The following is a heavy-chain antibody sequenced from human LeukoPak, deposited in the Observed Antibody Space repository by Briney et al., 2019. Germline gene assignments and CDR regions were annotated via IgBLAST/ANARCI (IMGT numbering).Heavy chain of an antibody. CDR3: ARESRDTAWSLDW. D-gene: IGHD3-9*01. CDR1: GFTFSGYY. CDR2: INPNSGGT. J-gene: IGHJ4*02. Sequence: GASVKVSCKASGFTFSGYYMHWVRQAPGQGFEWMGWINPNSGGTNFAQKFRGRVTMTRDTSINTVYMELSSLGSDDTAVYYCARESRDTAWSLDWGGQGTLVTVSS. V-gene: IGHV1-2*02.